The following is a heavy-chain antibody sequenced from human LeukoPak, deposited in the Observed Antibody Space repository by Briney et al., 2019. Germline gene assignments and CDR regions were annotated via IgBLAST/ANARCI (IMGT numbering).Heavy chain of an antibody. CDR3: ARAVGGYYYYYMDV. Sequence: PGGSLRLSCAASGFTSGTYWMNWVRQAPGKGLEWVSYISSSGSTIYYADSVKGRFTISRDNAKNSLYLQMNSLRAEDTAVYYCARAVGGYYYYYMDVWGKGTTVTVSS. CDR2: ISSSGSTI. J-gene: IGHJ6*03. V-gene: IGHV3-48*04. CDR1: GFTSGTYW. D-gene: IGHD2-15*01.